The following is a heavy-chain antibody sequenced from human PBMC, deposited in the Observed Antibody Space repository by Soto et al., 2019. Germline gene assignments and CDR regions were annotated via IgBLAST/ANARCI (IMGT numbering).Heavy chain of an antibody. CDR2: VSGNGGNT. J-gene: IGHJ5*02. CDR3: AKDRMGASGWFDP. V-gene: IGHV3-23*01. D-gene: IGHD1-26*01. Sequence: LRLSCVASGFSFSSYTMNWVRQAPGKGLEWVSGVSGNGGNTYYADSVKGRFSISRDNSKNTLYLQLNSLRAEDTAIYYCAKDRMGASGWFDPWGQGTPVTVSS. CDR1: GFSFSSYT.